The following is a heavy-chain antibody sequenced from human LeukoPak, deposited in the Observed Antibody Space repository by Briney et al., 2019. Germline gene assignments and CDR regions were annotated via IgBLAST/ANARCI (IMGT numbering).Heavy chain of an antibody. CDR1: GGTFSSYA. CDR3: ARGSLVPSYYYYYYMDV. CDR2: IIPIFGTA. D-gene: IGHD6-13*01. Sequence: GASVKVSCKASGGTFSSYAISWVRQAPGQGLEWMGGIIPIFGTANYAQKFQGRVTITTDESTSTAYMELSSLRSEDTAVYYCARGSLVPSYYYYYYMDVWGKGTTVTVSS. J-gene: IGHJ6*03. V-gene: IGHV1-69*05.